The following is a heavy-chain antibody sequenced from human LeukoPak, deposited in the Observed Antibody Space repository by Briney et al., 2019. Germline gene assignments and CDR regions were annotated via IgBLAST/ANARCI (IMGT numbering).Heavy chain of an antibody. CDR3: ARGSSSGWPDYFDY. J-gene: IGHJ4*02. V-gene: IGHV3-74*01. D-gene: IGHD6-19*01. CDR1: GFTLSINW. CDR2: INGDGSST. Sequence: RESMRLSCAASGFTLSINWMHRVSQAPGKWLVWVSRINGDGSSTPYADSVKGRFIISRDNAKNTLYLQMNSLRAEDTAVYYCARGSSSGWPDYFDYWGQGTPVTVSS.